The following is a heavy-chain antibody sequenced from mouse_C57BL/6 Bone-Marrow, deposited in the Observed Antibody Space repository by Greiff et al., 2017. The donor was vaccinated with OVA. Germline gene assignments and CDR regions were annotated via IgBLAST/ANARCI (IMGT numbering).Heavy chain of an antibody. D-gene: IGHD2-3*01. CDR1: GYTFTSYW. V-gene: IGHV1-55*01. CDR3: ARSDGYYDWYFDV. J-gene: IGHJ1*03. Sequence: VQLQQSGAELVKPGASVKMSCKASGYTFTSYWITWVKQRPGQGLEWIGDIYPGSGSTNYNEKFKSKATLTVDTSSSTAYMQLSSLTSEDSAVYYCARSDGYYDWYFDVWGTGTTVTVSS. CDR2: IYPGSGST.